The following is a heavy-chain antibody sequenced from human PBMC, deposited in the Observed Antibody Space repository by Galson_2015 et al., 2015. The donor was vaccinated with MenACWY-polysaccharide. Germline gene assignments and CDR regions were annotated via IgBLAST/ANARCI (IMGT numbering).Heavy chain of an antibody. V-gene: IGHV3-23*01. D-gene: IGHD2-15*01. CDR2: IGGSGTT. CDR3: AKANSGGICTSGWACWFDP. CDR1: GFTFSSYA. Sequence: SLRLSCAASGFTFSSYAMNWVRQAPGKGLEWVSSIGGSGTTYYADSVKGRFTISRDNSKNMVYLQMNSLRAEDTAIYYCAKANSGGICTSGWACWFDPWGRGSLGIVSS. J-gene: IGHJ5*02.